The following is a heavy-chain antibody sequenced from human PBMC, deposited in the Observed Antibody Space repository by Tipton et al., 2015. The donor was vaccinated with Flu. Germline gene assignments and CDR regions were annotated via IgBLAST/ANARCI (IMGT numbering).Heavy chain of an antibody. D-gene: IGHD4-11*01. J-gene: IGHJ5*02. CDR2: LYHNGSA. CDR1: GYSITTGYS. Sequence: TLSLTCDVSGYSITTGYSWGWIRQPPGKGLEWIGSLYHNGSAYYTPSLQSRATISVDTTKNEFSLKMRSVTAADTAIYYCARRDYSNYVSDPKNWFDPWGQGTLVTVSS. V-gene: IGHV4-38-2*01. CDR3: ARRDYSNYVSDPKNWFDP.